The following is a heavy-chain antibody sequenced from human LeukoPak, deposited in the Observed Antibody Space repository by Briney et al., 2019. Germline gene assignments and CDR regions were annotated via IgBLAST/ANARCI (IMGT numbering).Heavy chain of an antibody. Sequence: GGSLRLSCAASGFTFSSYGMHWVRRAPGKGLEWVAFIRYDGSNKYYADSVKGRFTISRDNSKNTLYLQMNSLRAEDTAVYYCAKDIVVVPAANSVQHWGQGTLVTVSS. CDR2: IRYDGSNK. V-gene: IGHV3-30*02. J-gene: IGHJ1*01. D-gene: IGHD2-2*01. CDR1: GFTFSSYG. CDR3: AKDIVVVPAANSVQH.